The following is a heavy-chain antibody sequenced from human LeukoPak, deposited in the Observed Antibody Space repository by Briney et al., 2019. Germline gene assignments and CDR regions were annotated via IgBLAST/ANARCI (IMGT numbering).Heavy chain of an antibody. CDR2: IYYSGST. CDR1: GGSISSYY. Sequence: PSETLSLTCTVSGGSISSYYWSWIRQPSGKGLEWIGYIYYSGSTNYNPSLKSRVTISVDTSKNQFSLKLSSVTAADTAVYYCARSTRTMYYDILTGLDYYYYGMDVWGQGTTVTVSS. J-gene: IGHJ6*02. V-gene: IGHV4-59*01. CDR3: ARSTRTMYYDILTGLDYYYYGMDV. D-gene: IGHD3-9*01.